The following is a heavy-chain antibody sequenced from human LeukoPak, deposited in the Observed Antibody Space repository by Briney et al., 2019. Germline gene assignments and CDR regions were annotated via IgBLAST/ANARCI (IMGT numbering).Heavy chain of an antibody. V-gene: IGHV4-4*02. CDR3: ARDAPMVRGQIDY. D-gene: IGHD3-10*01. J-gene: IGHJ4*02. CDR1: GGSISSSNW. CDR2: IYHSGST. Sequence: SETLSLTCAVSGGSISSSNWWSWVRQPPGKGLEWIGEIYHSGSTNYNPSLKSRVTISVDKSKNQFSLKLSSVTAADTAVYYCARDAPMVRGQIDYWGQGTLVTVSS.